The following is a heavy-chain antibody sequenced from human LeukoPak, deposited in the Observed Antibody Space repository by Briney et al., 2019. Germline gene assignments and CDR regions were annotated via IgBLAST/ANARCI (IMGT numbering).Heavy chain of an antibody. CDR3: ARDHGILTGYLPSPFDY. CDR2: ISAYNGNT. Sequence: ASVKVSCKASGYTFTSYGISWVRQAPGQGLEWMGWISAYNGNTNYAQKLQGRVTMTTDTSTSTAYMELRSLRSDDTAVYYCARDHGILTGYLPSPFDYWGQGTLVTVSS. D-gene: IGHD3-9*01. J-gene: IGHJ4*02. V-gene: IGHV1-18*01. CDR1: GYTFTSYG.